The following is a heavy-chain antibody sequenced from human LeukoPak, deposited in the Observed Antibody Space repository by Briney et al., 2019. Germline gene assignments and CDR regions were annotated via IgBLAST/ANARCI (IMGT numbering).Heavy chain of an antibody. J-gene: IGHJ4*02. CDR2: ISSSSSYI. D-gene: IGHD4-17*01. CDR3: ARDRTMTTVTTLSDY. CDR1: GFTFSSYS. Sequence: GGSLRLSCAASGFTFSSYSMNWVRQAPGKGLEWASSISSSSSYIYYADSVKGRFTISKDNAKNSLYLQMNSLRAEDTAVYYCARDRTMTTVTTLSDYWGQGTLVTVSS. V-gene: IGHV3-21*01.